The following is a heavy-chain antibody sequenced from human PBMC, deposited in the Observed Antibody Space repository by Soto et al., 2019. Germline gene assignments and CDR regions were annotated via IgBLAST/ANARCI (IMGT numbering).Heavy chain of an antibody. CDR2: INPNSGAT. Sequence: ASVKVSCKASGYTFTGYFMHWVRPAPGQGLEWMGCINPNSGATKYAQTFQGRVTLTRDTSINTAYMEMRMLRSDDTAVYYCARGGGTILAPLPWGQGTLVTVSS. J-gene: IGHJ5*02. CDR1: GYTFTGYF. D-gene: IGHD3-3*01. CDR3: ARGGGTILAPLP. V-gene: IGHV1-2*02.